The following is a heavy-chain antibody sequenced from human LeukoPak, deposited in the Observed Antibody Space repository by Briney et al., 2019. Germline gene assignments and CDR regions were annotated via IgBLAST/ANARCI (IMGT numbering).Heavy chain of an antibody. V-gene: IGHV3-48*01. CDR1: GFIFNNYG. CDR3: ARDPLWEDHALAT. J-gene: IGHJ5*02. Sequence: PGGSLRLSCTASGFIFNNYGMNWVRQAPGKGLEWISYIKGRSDTIHYADSVKGRFTISRDNAKNTLSLQMTSLRAEDTAVYYCARDPLWEDHALATWGQGTLVTVSS. D-gene: IGHD3-16*01. CDR2: IKGRSDTI.